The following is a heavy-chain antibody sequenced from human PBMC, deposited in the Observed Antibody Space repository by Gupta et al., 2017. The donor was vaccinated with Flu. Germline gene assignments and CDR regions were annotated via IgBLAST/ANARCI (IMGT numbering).Heavy chain of an antibody. J-gene: IGHJ4*02. CDR2: MNPYSGYT. CDR3: ARGSPRVRGGTDY. CDR1: GYTFTSYD. Sequence: QVQLVQSGAEVKTPGASVKVSCKAYGYTFTSYDINWVRQATGQGLEWMGWMNPYSGYTDYAQTFQGRVTMTRNTSISTAYMELSSLRSEDTAVYYCARGSPRVRGGTDYWGQGTRVTGSA. V-gene: IGHV1-8*01. D-gene: IGHD3-10*01.